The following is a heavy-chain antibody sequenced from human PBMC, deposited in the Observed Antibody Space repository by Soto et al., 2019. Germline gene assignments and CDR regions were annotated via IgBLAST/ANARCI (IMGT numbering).Heavy chain of an antibody. CDR1: GYTFTSCY. CDR2: INPSGGST. J-gene: IGHJ6*02. V-gene: IGHV1-46*01. D-gene: IGHD2-21*01. CDR3: ALEGHIVAYYYYGMDV. Sequence: ASVKVSCKASGYTFTSCYMHWVRQAPGQGLEWMGIINPSGGSTSYAQKFQGRVTMTRDTSTSTVYMELSSLRSEDTAVYYCALEGHIVAYYYYGMDVWGQGTTVTVSS.